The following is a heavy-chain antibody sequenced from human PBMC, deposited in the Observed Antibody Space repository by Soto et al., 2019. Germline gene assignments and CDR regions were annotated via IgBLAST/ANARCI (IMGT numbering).Heavy chain of an antibody. Sequence: SVKVPSKPSEYTSTDYYVHWVRQAPGQGLEWMGWINPNSGGTKSAQKFQGRVTMTRDTSISTAYMELSRLRSDDTAVYYCARRKGDYYDSSGYHYYFDYWGQGTLVTVSS. CDR3: ARRKGDYYDSSGYHYYFDY. V-gene: IGHV1-2*02. D-gene: IGHD3-22*01. CDR2: INPNSGGT. J-gene: IGHJ4*02. CDR1: EYTSTDYY.